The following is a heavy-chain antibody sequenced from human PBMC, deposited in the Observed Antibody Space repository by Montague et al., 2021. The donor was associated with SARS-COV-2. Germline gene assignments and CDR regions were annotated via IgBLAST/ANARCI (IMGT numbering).Heavy chain of an antibody. V-gene: IGHV2-70*01. Sequence: PALVKPTQTLTLTCTFSGFSLSTSGMCVSWIRQPPGKALEWLALIDWDDDKYYSTSLKTRLTISKDTSKNQVVLTMTNMDPVDTATYYCARFRWEILEGAFDYWGQGTLVTVSS. CDR1: GFSLSTSGMC. D-gene: IGHD1-26*01. J-gene: IGHJ4*02. CDR2: IDWDDDK. CDR3: ARFRWEILEGAFDY.